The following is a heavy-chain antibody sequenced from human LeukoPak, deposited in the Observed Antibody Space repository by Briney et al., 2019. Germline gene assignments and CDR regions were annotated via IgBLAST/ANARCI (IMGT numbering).Heavy chain of an antibody. CDR1: GFTFSSYS. J-gene: IGHJ4*02. CDR2: ISSSGSYI. Sequence: GGSLRLSCAPSGFTFSSYSMNWVRQAPGKGMEWVASISSSGSYIYYAVSVKGRFTISRDNAKNSLYLKRNSLRAGDTAVYYCARFEDFHYWGQGTLVTVSS. CDR3: ARFEDFHY. V-gene: IGHV3-21*01.